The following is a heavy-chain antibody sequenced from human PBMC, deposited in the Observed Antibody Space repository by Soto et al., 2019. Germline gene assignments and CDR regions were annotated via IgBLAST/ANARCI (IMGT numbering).Heavy chain of an antibody. J-gene: IGHJ4*02. Sequence: GGSLRLSCTASGFTFGEYAMSWFRQAPGKGLEWVGYIRSKSFGGTTEYAASVKGRFTISRDDSKSIAYLQMDSLETEDTAVYYCARPHYYDSSGYYWDYWGQGTLVTVSS. CDR1: GFTFGEYA. CDR3: ARPHYYDSSGYYWDY. D-gene: IGHD3-22*01. V-gene: IGHV3-49*03. CDR2: IRSKSFGGTT.